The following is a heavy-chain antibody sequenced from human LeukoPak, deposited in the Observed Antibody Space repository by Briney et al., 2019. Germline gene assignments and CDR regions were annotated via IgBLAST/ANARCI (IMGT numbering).Heavy chain of an antibody. V-gene: IGHV7-4-1*01. CDR3: TTGAI. D-gene: IGHD1-26*01. CDR1: GYTFTRYA. Sequence: GASVKVSCKSSGYTFTRYAINWVRQDPGQGLQWMGWINTNTGHPTYAQAFTGRFVFSLDTYVNSAFLQISSLEAADTAVYFCTTGAIWGLGTLVTVSS. CDR2: INTNTGHP. J-gene: IGHJ4*02.